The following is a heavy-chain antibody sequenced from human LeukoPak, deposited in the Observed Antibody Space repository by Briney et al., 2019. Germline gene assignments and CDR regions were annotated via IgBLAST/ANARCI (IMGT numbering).Heavy chain of an antibody. CDR2: IYYSGST. D-gene: IGHD2-2*01. Sequence: SETLSLTCTVSGGSISSGGYYWSWIRQHPGKGLEWIGYIYYSGSTYYNPSLKSRVTISVDTSKNQFSLKLSSVTAADTAVYYCAREASRFSSTSYRDWFDPWGQGALVTVSS. J-gene: IGHJ5*02. V-gene: IGHV4-31*03. CDR1: GGSISSGGYY. CDR3: AREASRFSSTSYRDWFDP.